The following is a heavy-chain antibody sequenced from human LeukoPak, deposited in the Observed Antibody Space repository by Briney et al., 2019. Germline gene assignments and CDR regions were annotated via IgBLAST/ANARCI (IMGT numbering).Heavy chain of an antibody. CDR3: ARSGDYIKEGFDY. J-gene: IGHJ4*02. Sequence: PSETLSLTCAVSGDSIRSGHYWGWIRQSPGKELEWIGSINHSGITEYNPSLKSRVTLSVDTSKNQFSLQLRSVTAADRALYYCARSGDYIKEGFDYWGQGTQVTVSS. V-gene: IGHV4-38-2*01. CDR2: INHSGIT. CDR1: GDSIRSGHY. D-gene: IGHD3-22*01.